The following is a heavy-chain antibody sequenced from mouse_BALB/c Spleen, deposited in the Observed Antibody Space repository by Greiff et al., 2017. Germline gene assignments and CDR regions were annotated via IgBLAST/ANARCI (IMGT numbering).Heavy chain of an antibody. J-gene: IGHJ2*01. Sequence: EVQLQESGPGLVKPSQSLSLTCTVTGYSITSDYAWNWIRQFPGNKLEWMGYISYSGSTSYNPSLKSRISITRDTSKNQFFLQLNSVTTEDTATYYCAREDGYYYFDYWGQGTTLTVSS. D-gene: IGHD1-2*01. CDR1: GYSITSDYA. CDR3: AREDGYYYFDY. CDR2: ISYSGST. V-gene: IGHV3-2*02.